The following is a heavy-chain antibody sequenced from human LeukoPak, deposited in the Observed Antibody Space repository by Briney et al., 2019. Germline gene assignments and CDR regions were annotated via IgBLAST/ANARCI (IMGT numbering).Heavy chain of an antibody. J-gene: IGHJ4*02. V-gene: IGHV1-69-2*01. CDR1: GYTFTDHY. D-gene: IGHD4-11*01. CDR2: VDPEDGET. Sequence: ASVKVSCKASGYTFTDHYMHWVQQAPGKGLEWMGRVDPEDGETIYAEKFQGRVTITADTSTDTAYMELSSLRSEDTAVYYCATGLPTYWGQGTLVTVSS. CDR3: ATGLPTY.